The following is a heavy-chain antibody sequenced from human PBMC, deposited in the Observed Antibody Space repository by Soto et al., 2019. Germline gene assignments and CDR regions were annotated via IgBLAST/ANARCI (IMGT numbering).Heavy chain of an antibody. V-gene: IGHV3-23*01. CDR1: GFTFRNYA. J-gene: IGHJ4*02. CDR2: ITGNGGTT. D-gene: IGHD7-27*01. Sequence: GGSLRLSCTASGFTFRNYAMSWVRQAPGKGLQWVSAITGNGGTTYYADSVKGLFTLARDNFKDTFYLQMNRLRNEDTAVYYCAKHHGTGRLYLDSWGLGTLVTVSS. CDR3: AKHHGTGRLYLDS.